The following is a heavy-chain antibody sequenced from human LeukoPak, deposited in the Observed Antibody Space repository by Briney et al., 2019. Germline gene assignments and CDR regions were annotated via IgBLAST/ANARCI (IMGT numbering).Heavy chain of an antibody. CDR1: GFTFSSYT. Sequence: GGSLSLSCAASGFTFSSYTMNWVRQAPGKGLEWLSYISSSGTRTYDADSVKGRFTISRDNAKNAVFLQMNSLRVEDSAVYYCARERLAVGGIEGSYYYMDVWGQGTTVTISS. J-gene: IGHJ6*03. CDR2: ISSSGTRT. CDR3: ARERLAVGGIEGSYYYMDV. V-gene: IGHV3-48*03. D-gene: IGHD6-19*01.